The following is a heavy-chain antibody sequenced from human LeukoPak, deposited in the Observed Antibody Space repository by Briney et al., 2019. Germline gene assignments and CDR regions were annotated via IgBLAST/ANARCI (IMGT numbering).Heavy chain of an antibody. CDR1: GFTIRSHG. CDR3: ARVTYGSGTYGAFDY. CDR2: ISGSGDNT. Sequence: GGSLRLSCAASGFTIRSHGMSWVRQSPGKGLEWVSTISGSGDNTYYADSVKGRFTISRDNSKNTLYLQMNSLRAEDTAVYYCARVTYGSGTYGAFDYWGQGTLVTVSS. J-gene: IGHJ4*02. V-gene: IGHV3-23*01. D-gene: IGHD3-10*01.